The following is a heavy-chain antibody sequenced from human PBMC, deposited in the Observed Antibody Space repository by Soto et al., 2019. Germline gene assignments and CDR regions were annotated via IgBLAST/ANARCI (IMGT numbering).Heavy chain of an antibody. CDR3: GRASRDFYYYMDV. Sequence: QVQLVQSGAEVKKPGASLKVSCKASGYTFTSYDINWVRQATGQGPEWMGWMNPNRANTGYAQKYQGTVTVHMNTSMSKVYMELSSLRSEDTAVYYCGRASRDFYYYMDVWGEGTTVTVSS. V-gene: IGHV1-8*01. CDR2: MNPNRANT. J-gene: IGHJ6*03. CDR1: GYTFTSYD.